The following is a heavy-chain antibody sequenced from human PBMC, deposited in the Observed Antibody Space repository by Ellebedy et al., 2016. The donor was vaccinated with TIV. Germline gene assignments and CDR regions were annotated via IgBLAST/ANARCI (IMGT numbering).Heavy chain of an antibody. CDR3: ATRTVGYGGNPYYYYGMDV. D-gene: IGHD4-23*01. Sequence: ASVKVSCKASGYTLTELSMHWARQAPGKGLEWMGGFDPEDGETIYAQKFQGIVTMTEETSTDTAYMELSSLRSEDTAVYYCATRTVGYGGNPYYYYGMDVWGQGTTVTVSS. CDR2: FDPEDGET. J-gene: IGHJ6*02. V-gene: IGHV1-24*01. CDR1: GYTLTELS.